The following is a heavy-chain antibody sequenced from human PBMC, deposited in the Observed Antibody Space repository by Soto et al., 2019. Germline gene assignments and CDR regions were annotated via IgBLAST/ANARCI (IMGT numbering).Heavy chain of an antibody. D-gene: IGHD1-26*01. Sequence: GGSLSLSCSASGFIFSDYAMHWARQAPGKGMEWVAVILFDGNKKYYADSVKGRFTISRDNSKNTLYLQMNSLRADDTAVFYCAKDVSQTISGSYLSSWGHGSLVTVSS. CDR2: ILFDGNKK. V-gene: IGHV3-30*18. J-gene: IGHJ5*01. CDR1: GFIFSDYA. CDR3: AKDVSQTISGSYLSS.